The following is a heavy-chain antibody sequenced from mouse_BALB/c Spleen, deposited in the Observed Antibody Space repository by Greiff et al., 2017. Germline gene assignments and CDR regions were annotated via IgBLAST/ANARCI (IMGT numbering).Heavy chain of an antibody. J-gene: IGHJ4*01. Sequence: VQLQQSGAELVRPGTSVKVSCKASGYAFTNYLIEWVKQRPGQGLEWIGVINPGSGGTNYNEKFKGKATLTADKSSSTAYMQLSSLTSDDSAVYFCAIYDGYYGDAMDDWGQGTSVTVSS. CDR2: INPGSGGT. V-gene: IGHV1-54*01. CDR3: AIYDGYYGDAMDD. D-gene: IGHD2-3*01. CDR1: GYAFTNYL.